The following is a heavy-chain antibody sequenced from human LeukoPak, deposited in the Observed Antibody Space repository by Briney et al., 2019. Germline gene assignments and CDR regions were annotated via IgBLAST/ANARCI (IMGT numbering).Heavy chain of an antibody. CDR1: GFTFSSYA. J-gene: IGHJ4*02. CDR2: ISGSGGST. CDR3: AKNWGSGWRGAYFDY. V-gene: IGHV3-23*01. D-gene: IGHD6-19*01. Sequence: GGSLRLSCAASGFTFSSYAMSWVRQAPGKGLEWVSAISGSGGSTYYADSVKGRFTISRDNSKNTLYLQMNSLRAEDTAVYYCAKNWGSGWRGAYFDYWGQGTLVTVSS.